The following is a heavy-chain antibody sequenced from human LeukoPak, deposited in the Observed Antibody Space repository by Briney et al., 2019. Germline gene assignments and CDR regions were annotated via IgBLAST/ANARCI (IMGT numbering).Heavy chain of an antibody. V-gene: IGHV3-21*06. CDR1: GLTFSTSG. CDR3: ATETNGRHYDY. CDR2: IGPTGSDR. D-gene: IGHD1-14*01. Sequence: PGGSLRLSCTASGLTFSTSGFSWVRQAPGKGLEWVASIGPTGSDRYHADSIKGRFTISRDNANNFLYLQMNSLRAEDTAVYYCATETNGRHYDYWGQGTLPTVSS. J-gene: IGHJ4*02.